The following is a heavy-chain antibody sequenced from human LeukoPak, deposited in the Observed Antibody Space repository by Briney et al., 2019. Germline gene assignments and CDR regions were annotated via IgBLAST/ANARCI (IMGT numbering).Heavy chain of an antibody. Sequence: PGGSLRLSCAASGFTFSSYAMSWVRQAPGKGLEWVSAISGSGGSTYYADSVKGRFTISRDNSKNTLYLQMNRLRAEDTAVYYCAKDLKRRYYYDSSGYYSSPPFDYWGQGTLVTVSS. CDR3: AKDLKRRYYYDSSGYYSSPPFDY. CDR2: ISGSGGST. J-gene: IGHJ4*02. V-gene: IGHV3-23*01. D-gene: IGHD3-22*01. CDR1: GFTFSSYA.